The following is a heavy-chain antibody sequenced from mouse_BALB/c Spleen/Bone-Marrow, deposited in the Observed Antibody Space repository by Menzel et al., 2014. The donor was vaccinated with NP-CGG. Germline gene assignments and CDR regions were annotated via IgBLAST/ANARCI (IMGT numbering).Heavy chain of an antibody. Sequence: EVKLQESGGGLVQPGGSLKLSRAASGFTFSSYGMSWVRQTPDKRLELVATINSNGGSTYYPDSVKGRFTISRDNAKNTLYLQMSSLKSEDTAMYYCARVWYFDYWGQGTSLTVSS. CDR3: ARVWYFDY. CDR1: GFTFSSYG. V-gene: IGHV5-6-3*01. CDR2: INSNGGST. J-gene: IGHJ2*03.